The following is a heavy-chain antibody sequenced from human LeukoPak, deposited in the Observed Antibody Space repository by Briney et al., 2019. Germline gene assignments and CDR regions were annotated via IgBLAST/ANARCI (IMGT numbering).Heavy chain of an antibody. D-gene: IGHD6-19*01. J-gene: IGHJ3*02. CDR1: GGTFSSYA. CDR3: ARAEYSSAWYDDAFDI. CDR2: IIPIFGTA. V-gene: IGHV1-69*05. Sequence: ASVKVSCKASGGTFSSYAISWVRQAPGQGLEWMGRIIPIFGTANYAQKFQGRVTITTDESTSTAYMELSSLRSEDTAVYYCARAEYSSAWYDDAFDIWGQGTMVTVSS.